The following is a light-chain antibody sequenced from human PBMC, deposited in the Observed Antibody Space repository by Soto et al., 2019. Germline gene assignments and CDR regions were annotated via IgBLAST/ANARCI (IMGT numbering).Light chain of an antibody. J-gene: IGKJ1*01. CDR3: QQYKSYWT. CDR1: QSISYW. V-gene: IGKV1-5*01. CDR2: DAS. Sequence: DIQMTQSPSTLSASVGDRVTITCRASQSISYWLAWYQQKPGKAPKVLIYDASSLESGVPSRFSGSGSGTEFTLTINSLQPDDLATYYCQQYKSYWTFGQGTKVDTK.